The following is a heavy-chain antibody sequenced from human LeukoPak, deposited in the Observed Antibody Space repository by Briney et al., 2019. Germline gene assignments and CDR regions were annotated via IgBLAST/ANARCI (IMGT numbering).Heavy chain of an antibody. CDR1: GYTFTNDG. CDR3: ARDMGLEDDPLDI. Sequence: ASVKVSCRASGYTFTNDGISWVRQGPGQGLEWMGWISANDGNPKYAQKFQGRVTMTTETSTSTVYMELKSLKSDDTAVYCCARDMGLEDDPLDIWGQGTLVTVSS. V-gene: IGHV1-18*01. CDR2: ISANDGNP. D-gene: IGHD1-26*01. J-gene: IGHJ3*02.